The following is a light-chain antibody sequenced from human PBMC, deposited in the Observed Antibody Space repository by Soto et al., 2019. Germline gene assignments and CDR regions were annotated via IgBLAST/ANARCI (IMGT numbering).Light chain of an antibody. CDR3: QKYNSAPNT. CDR1: RAISSS. CDR2: AAS. Sequence: DVPMTQSPSSLSASVGDRVTITCRASRAISSSLAWYQQKPGKVPKLLIYAASTLHAGVQSRFSGSGSGTLFTLTINSLQPEDVATYYCQKYNSAPNTFGRGTRLEIK. V-gene: IGKV1-27*01. J-gene: IGKJ2*01.